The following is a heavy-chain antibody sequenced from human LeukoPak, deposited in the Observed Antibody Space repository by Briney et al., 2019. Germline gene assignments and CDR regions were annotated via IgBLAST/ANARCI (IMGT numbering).Heavy chain of an antibody. CDR1: GFTFDDYA. J-gene: IGHJ6*02. D-gene: IGHD6-19*01. CDR2: ISWNSGSI. Sequence: PGRSLRLSCAASGFTFDDYAMHWVRQAPGKGLEWVSGISWNSGSIGYADSVKGRFTISRDNAKNSLYLQMNSLRAEDTALYYCAKEMVDGSFRYSSGWYENYYYGMDVWGQGTTVTVSS. CDR3: AKEMVDGSFRYSSGWYENYYYGMDV. V-gene: IGHV3-9*01.